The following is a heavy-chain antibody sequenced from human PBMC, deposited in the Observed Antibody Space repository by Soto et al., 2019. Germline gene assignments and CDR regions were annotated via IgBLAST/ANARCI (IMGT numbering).Heavy chain of an antibody. D-gene: IGHD3-16*01. CDR1: GGSISSGGYY. J-gene: IGHJ3*02. V-gene: IGHV4-31*03. CDR2: IYYSGST. Sequence: QVQLQESGPGLVKPSQTLSLTCTVSGGSISSGGYYWSWIRQHPGKGLEWIGYIYYSGSTYYNPSLKSRVTISVDTSKNPVSLKLSSVTAADTAVYYCARGGGLRYGDAFDIWGQGTMVTVSS. CDR3: ARGGGLRYGDAFDI.